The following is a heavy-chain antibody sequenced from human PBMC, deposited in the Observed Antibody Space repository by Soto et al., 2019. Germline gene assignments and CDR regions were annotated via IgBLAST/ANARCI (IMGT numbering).Heavy chain of an antibody. CDR3: AKGVRGVPTWFDP. J-gene: IGHJ5*02. Sequence: QVQLQESGPGLVRPSQTLSLSCTVSGGSISNSANHWSWIRQHPGEGLEWIGYIYYSGGTYYSPFLKGRVTMSIDASKNQFSLKLSSVPAADTAVYYCAKGVRGVPTWFDPWGQGTLVTVSS. V-gene: IGHV4-31*03. CDR1: GGSISNSANH. CDR2: IYYSGGT. D-gene: IGHD3-10*01.